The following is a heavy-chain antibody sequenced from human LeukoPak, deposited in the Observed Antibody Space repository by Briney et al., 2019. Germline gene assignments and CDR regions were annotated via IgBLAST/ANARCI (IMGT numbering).Heavy chain of an antibody. CDR2: ISGSGGST. V-gene: IGHV3-23*01. Sequence: PGGSLRLSCAASGLTFSNAWMTWVRQAPGKGLEWVSAISGSGGSTYYAGSVKGRFTVSRDNSKNTLYLQMNSLRAEDTAVYYCAKGQSHGPYDAFDIWGQGTMVTVSS. CDR3: AKGQSHGPYDAFDI. D-gene: IGHD5-24*01. J-gene: IGHJ3*02. CDR1: GLTFSNAW.